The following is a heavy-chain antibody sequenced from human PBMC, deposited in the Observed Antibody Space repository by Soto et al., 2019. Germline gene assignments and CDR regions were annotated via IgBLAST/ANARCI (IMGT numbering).Heavy chain of an antibody. J-gene: IGHJ3*02. CDR2: IYPGDSDT. Sequence: LGESLKISCKGSGYSFTSYWIGWVRQMPGKGLEWMGIIYPGDSDTRYSPSFQGQVTISADKSISTAYLQWSSLKASDTAMYYCARKAGSRYYDSSGYYYSAFDIWGQGTMVTVSS. D-gene: IGHD3-22*01. V-gene: IGHV5-51*01. CDR1: GYSFTSYW. CDR3: ARKAGSRYYDSSGYYYSAFDI.